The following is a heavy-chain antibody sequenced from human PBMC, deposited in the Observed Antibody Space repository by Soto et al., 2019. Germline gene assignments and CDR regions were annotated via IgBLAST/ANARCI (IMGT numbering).Heavy chain of an antibody. V-gene: IGHV4-39*01. Sequence: QLQLQESGPGLVKPSETLSLTCTVSSGSISSSSYYWGWIRQPPGKGLEWIGSVYYSGSTYYNPSLKSRVTISVDTSKNQFSLKLSSVTAADTAVYYCARPQGFLRSRDAFDIWGQGTMVTVSS. J-gene: IGHJ3*02. CDR1: SGSISSSSYY. CDR3: ARPQGFLRSRDAFDI. D-gene: IGHD3-3*01. CDR2: VYYSGST.